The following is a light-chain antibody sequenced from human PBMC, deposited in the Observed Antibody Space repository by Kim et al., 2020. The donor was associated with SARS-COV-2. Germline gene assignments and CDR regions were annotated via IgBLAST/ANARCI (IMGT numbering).Light chain of an antibody. Sequence: QSALTQPPSASGSPGQSVTISCTGTSSDVGGYNYVSWYQQHPGKAPKLMIYEVTKRPSGVPDRFSGSKSGNTASLTISGLQAEDEADYYCCSYAATKLVFGVGTSVTVL. CDR1: SSDVGGYNY. V-gene: IGLV2-8*01. J-gene: IGLJ2*01. CDR3: CSYAATKLV. CDR2: EVT.